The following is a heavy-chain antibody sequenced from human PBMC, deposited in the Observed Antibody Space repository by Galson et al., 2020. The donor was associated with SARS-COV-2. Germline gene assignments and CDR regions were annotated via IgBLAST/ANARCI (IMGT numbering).Heavy chain of an antibody. CDR1: GFSLSTSGVG. Sequence: SGPTLVKPTQTLTLTCTFSGFSLSTSGVGVGWIRQPPGKALEWLALIYWDDDKRYSPSLKSRLTITKDTSKNQVVLTMTNMDPVDTATYYGAHKSPWFGGSGFDYWGQGTLVTVSS. V-gene: IGHV2-5*02. D-gene: IGHD3-16*01. CDR2: IYWDDDK. CDR3: AHKSPWFGGSGFDY. J-gene: IGHJ4*02.